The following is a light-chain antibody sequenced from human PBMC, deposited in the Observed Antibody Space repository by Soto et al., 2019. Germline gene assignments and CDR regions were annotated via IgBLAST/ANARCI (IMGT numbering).Light chain of an antibody. V-gene: IGKV1-33*01. Sequence: DIQMTQSPSSLSASLGDRVTITCQASQDITNYLNWYQQKPGKAPKLLIYDASNLERGVPSRFSGSGSGTDFTFTISSLQPEDIATYYCQQYANLPYTFGQRTKLEIK. CDR3: QQYANLPYT. J-gene: IGKJ2*01. CDR1: QDITNY. CDR2: DAS.